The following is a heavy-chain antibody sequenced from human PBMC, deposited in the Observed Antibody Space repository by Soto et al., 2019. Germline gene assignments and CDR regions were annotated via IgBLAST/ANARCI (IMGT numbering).Heavy chain of an antibody. J-gene: IGHJ3*02. CDR2: ISSRSSTI. Sequence: GGSLRLSCAGCGFTFSSYSINWVRQAPWKGLEWVSYISSRSSTIYYADSVKGRFTISRDNAKNSLYLQMNSLRDEDTAVYYCARDPGSGSYFEAFDILGQGTMVTVSS. V-gene: IGHV3-48*02. CDR3: ARDPGSGSYFEAFDI. D-gene: IGHD1-26*01. CDR1: GFTFSSYS.